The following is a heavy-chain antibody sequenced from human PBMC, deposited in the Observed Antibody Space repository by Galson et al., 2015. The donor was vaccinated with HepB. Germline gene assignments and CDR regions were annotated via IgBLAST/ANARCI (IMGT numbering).Heavy chain of an antibody. J-gene: IGHJ6*02. D-gene: IGHD1-20*01. CDR2: ISGSGGST. Sequence: SLRLSCAASGFTFSSYAMSWVRQAPGKGLEWVSAISGSGGSTYYADSVKGRFTISRDNSKNTLYLQMNSLRAEDTAVYYCAKDGISYNWDYYYYYGMDVWGQGTTVTVSS. CDR3: AKDGISYNWDYYYYYGMDV. V-gene: IGHV3-23*01. CDR1: GFTFSSYA.